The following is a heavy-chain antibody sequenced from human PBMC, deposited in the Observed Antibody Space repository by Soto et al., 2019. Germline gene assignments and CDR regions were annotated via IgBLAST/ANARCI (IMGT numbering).Heavy chain of an antibody. J-gene: IGHJ4*02. CDR2: IKQDESEK. CDR1: GFSFSSYW. Sequence: EVQLVESGGGLVQPGGSLRISCTVSGFSFSSYWMSWVRQAPGNGLEWVASIKQDESEKYYVDSVKGRFTISRDNVDDSLFLQMNSLSADDTAVYFCVRDVAFDYVNWGQGTLVTVSS. CDR3: VRDVAFDYVN. D-gene: IGHD3-16*01. V-gene: IGHV3-7*01.